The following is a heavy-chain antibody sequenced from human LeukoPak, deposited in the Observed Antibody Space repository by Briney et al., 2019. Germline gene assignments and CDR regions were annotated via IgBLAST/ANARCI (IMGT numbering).Heavy chain of an antibody. CDR1: GFTFRNHG. CDR2: ISPSGGGT. CDR3: AQDIAWGAFEH. J-gene: IGHJ4*02. Sequence: GGSLRLSCAASGFTFRNHGMNWVRQAPGKGLEWVSGISPSGGGTYYADSVKGRITISRDDSKNTLSLQMNSLRVEDTALYYCAQDIAWGAFEHWGQGTLVTVSS. V-gene: IGHV3-23*01. D-gene: IGHD7-27*01.